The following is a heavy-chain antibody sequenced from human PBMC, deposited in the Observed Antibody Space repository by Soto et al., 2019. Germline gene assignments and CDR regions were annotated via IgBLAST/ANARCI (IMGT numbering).Heavy chain of an antibody. Sequence: SETLSLTCTVSGGSISSGGYYWSWIRQHPGKGLEWIGYIYYSGSTYYNPSLKSRVTISVDTSKNQFSLKLSSVTAADTAVYYCARATGYDFWSGYTPNWFDPWGQGTQVTVSS. D-gene: IGHD3-3*01. V-gene: IGHV4-31*03. J-gene: IGHJ5*02. CDR2: IYYSGST. CDR1: GGSISSGGYY. CDR3: ARATGYDFWSGYTPNWFDP.